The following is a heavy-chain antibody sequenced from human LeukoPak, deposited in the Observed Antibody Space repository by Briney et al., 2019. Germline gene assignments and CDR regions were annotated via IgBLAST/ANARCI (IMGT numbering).Heavy chain of an antibody. CDR1: GFTFSSYA. CDR3: AKDRSCTNDICHGDFDY. V-gene: IGHV3-23*01. Sequence: GGSLRLSCAASGFTFSSYAVSWLRQAPGKGLEWLSSISGSGGSTYSADSVKGRFTISRDNSKNTLYLQMNSLRDEDTALYYCAKDRSCTNDICHGDFDYWGQGSLVTVSS. D-gene: IGHD2-8*01. J-gene: IGHJ4*02. CDR2: ISGSGGST.